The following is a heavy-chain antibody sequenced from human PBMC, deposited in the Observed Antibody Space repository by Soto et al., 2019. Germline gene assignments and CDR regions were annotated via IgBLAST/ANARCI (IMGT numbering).Heavy chain of an antibody. V-gene: IGHV4-59*08. J-gene: IGHJ4*02. CDR3: AVSTYGEYVTFDY. CDR1: GRSMSGYY. D-gene: IGHD4-17*01. CDR2: IYNSGST. Sequence: PSETLSLTCTVPGRSMSGYYWIWMRQPPGKGLEWIGYIYNSGSTNYNPALKSRVTISVDTSKNQFSLKLSSVTAADTAVYYCAVSTYGEYVTFDYWGQGTLITVSS.